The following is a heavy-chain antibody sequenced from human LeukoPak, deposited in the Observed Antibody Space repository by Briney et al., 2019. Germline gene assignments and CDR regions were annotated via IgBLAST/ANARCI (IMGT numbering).Heavy chain of an antibody. CDR1: GFTFGSYE. J-gene: IGHJ6*04. Sequence: PGGSLRLSCAASGFTFGSYEMNWVRQAPGTGLEWVSYISSSGRTIYYADPVKGRFTISRDNAKTSLYLQMNSLRAEDTAVYYCARGPSLYYYYYGMDVWGKGTTVTVSS. CDR2: ISSSGRTI. CDR3: ARGPSLYYYYYGMDV. V-gene: IGHV3-48*03.